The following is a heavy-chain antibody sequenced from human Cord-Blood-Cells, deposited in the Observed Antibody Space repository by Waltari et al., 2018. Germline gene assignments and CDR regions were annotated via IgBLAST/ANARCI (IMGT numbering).Heavy chain of an antibody. CDR3: ARVSYDFWSGYYGYYFDY. CDR2: MNPNSGNT. J-gene: IGHJ4*02. CDR1: GYTFTSYD. Sequence: QVQLVQSGAEVKKPGASVKVSCKASGYTFTSYDINWVRQATGQGLEWMGWMNPNSGNTGYAQKFQGRVTITRNTSISTAYMELSSLRSEETAVYYCARVSYDFWSGYYGYYFDYWGQGTLVTVSS. D-gene: IGHD3-3*01. V-gene: IGHV1-8*03.